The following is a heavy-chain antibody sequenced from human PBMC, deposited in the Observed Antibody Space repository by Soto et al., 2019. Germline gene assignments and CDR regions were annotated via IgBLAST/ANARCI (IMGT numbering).Heavy chain of an antibody. CDR2: IWYDGSNK. V-gene: IGHV3-33*01. CDR1: GFTFSSYG. J-gene: IGHJ4*02. CDR3: ASDGSTVTFPYYFDY. D-gene: IGHD4-17*01. Sequence: GGSLRLSCAASGFTFSSYGMHWVRQAPGEGLEWVAVIWYDGSNKYYADSVKGRFTISRDNSKNTLYLQMNSLRAEDTAVYYCASDGSTVTFPYYFDYWGQGTLVTVSS.